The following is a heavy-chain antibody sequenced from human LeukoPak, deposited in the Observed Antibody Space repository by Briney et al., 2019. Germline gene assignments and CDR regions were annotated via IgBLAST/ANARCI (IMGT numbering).Heavy chain of an antibody. CDR2: IKSKTDGGTT. V-gene: IGHV3-15*01. CDR1: GFTFNNYN. CDR3: TTRITIFGVAFDY. Sequence: GGSLRLSCAASGFTFNNYNMNWVRQAPGKGLEWVGRIKSKTDGGTTDYAAPVKGRFTISRDDSKNTLYLQMNSLKTEDTAVYYCTTRITIFGVAFDYWGQGTLVTVSS. D-gene: IGHD3-3*01. J-gene: IGHJ4*02.